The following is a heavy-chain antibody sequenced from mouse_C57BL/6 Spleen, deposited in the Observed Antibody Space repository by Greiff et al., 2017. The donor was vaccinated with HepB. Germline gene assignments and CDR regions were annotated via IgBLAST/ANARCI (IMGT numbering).Heavy chain of an antibody. CDR3: ARGGSSYGDY. V-gene: IGHV1-61*01. D-gene: IGHD1-1*01. J-gene: IGHJ2*01. Sequence: QVQLQQSGAELVRPGSSVKLSCKASGYTFTSYWMDWVKQRPGQGLEWIGNIYPSDSETHYNQKFKDKATLTVDKSSSTAYMQLSSLTSEDSAVYYCARGGSSYGDYWGQGTTLTVSS. CDR1: GYTFTSYW. CDR2: IYPSDSET.